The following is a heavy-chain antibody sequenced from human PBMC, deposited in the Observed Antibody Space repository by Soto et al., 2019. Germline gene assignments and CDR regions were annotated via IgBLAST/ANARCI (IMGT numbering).Heavy chain of an antibody. Sequence: SQTFSLTCGISGDSVSSDNAVWNWIRQSPSRGLEWLGRTYYRSQWYTDYAVSVRSRIAINPDTSKNQFSLQLNSVTPEDTAVYYCVREATIVRGIINHIDYWGQGVLVTVSS. CDR3: VREATIVRGIINHIDY. D-gene: IGHD3-10*01. J-gene: IGHJ4*02. CDR2: TYYRSQWYT. CDR1: GDSVSSDNAV. V-gene: IGHV6-1*01.